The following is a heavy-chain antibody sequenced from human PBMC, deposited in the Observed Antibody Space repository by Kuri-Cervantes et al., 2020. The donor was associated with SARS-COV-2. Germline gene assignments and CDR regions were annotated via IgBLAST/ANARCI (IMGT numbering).Heavy chain of an antibody. D-gene: IGHD3-10*01. V-gene: IGHV1-2*04. J-gene: IGHJ6*02. CDR3: ARSGYYGSGSYQGGMDV. Sequence: ASVKVSCKASGFTFTGCYMHWVRQAPGQGLEWMGWINPNSGGTNYAQKFQGWVTMTRDTSISTAYTELSRLRSDDTAVYYCARSGYYGSGSYQGGMDVWGQGTTVTVSS. CDR1: GFTFTGCY. CDR2: INPNSGGT.